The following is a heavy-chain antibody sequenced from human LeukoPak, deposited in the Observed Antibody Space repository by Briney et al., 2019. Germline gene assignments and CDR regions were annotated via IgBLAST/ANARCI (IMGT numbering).Heavy chain of an antibody. CDR3: ARGNNYYASGSYYYYGMDV. V-gene: IGHV4-59*01. CDR1: GGSISSYY. Sequence: SETLSLTCTVSGGSISSYYWSWIRQPPGKGLEWIGYIYYSGTTNYSPSLKSRVTMSVDTSKNQFSLKLSSVTAADTAVYYCARGNNYYASGSYYYYGMDVWGQGTTVTVSS. J-gene: IGHJ6*02. D-gene: IGHD3-10*01. CDR2: IYYSGTT.